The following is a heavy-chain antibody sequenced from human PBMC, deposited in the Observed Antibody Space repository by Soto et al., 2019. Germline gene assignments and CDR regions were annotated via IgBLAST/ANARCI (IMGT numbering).Heavy chain of an antibody. D-gene: IGHD3-9*01. V-gene: IGHV1-3*01. Sequence: VQLVQSGAEVKKPGASVTVSCKASGYTFTSYAMHWVRQAPGQRREWMGWINAGNGNTKYSQKFHGRVTITRDTSASTAYMELSSLRSEDTAVYYCARAGRNTYYDILTGYYHNWFDPWGQGTLVTVSS. CDR3: ARAGRNTYYDILTGYYHNWFDP. CDR1: GYTFTSYA. CDR2: INAGNGNT. J-gene: IGHJ5*02.